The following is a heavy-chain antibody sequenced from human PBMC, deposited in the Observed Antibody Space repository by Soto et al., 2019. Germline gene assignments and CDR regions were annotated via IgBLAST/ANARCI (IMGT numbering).Heavy chain of an antibody. CDR1: GFTFSSNS. D-gene: IGHD3-3*01. CDR2: ISSSSSTI. CDR3: ARVIWSGHLTSDL. J-gene: IGHJ5*02. Sequence: EVQVVESGGGLVQPGGSLRLSCAASGFTFSSNSMNWVRQAPGKGLEWISYISSSSSTIYADSVKGRVTISRDNAKNSLNLQMNSLRDEDTAVYYCARVIWSGHLTSDLWGQGTLVTVSS. V-gene: IGHV3-48*02.